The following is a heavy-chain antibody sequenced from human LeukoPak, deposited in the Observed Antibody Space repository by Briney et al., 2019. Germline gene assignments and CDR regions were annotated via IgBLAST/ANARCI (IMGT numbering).Heavy chain of an antibody. D-gene: IGHD2-2*01. J-gene: IGHJ6*02. V-gene: IGHV1-8*01. Sequence: GASVKVSCKASGYTFTSYDINWVRQATGQGLEWMGWMNPNSGNTGYAQKFQGRVTMTRNTSISTAYMELSSLRSEDTAVYYCAREFYCSSTSCYAYYYYGMDVWGQGTRSPSP. CDR2: MNPNSGNT. CDR1: GYTFTSYD. CDR3: AREFYCSSTSCYAYYYYGMDV.